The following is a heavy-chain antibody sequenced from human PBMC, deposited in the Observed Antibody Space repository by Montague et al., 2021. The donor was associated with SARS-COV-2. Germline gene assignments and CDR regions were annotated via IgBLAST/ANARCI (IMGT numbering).Heavy chain of an antibody. V-gene: IGHV6-1*01. D-gene: IGHD2-15*01. J-gene: IGHJ3*02. CDR3: ARTTTRMLYPENAFDI. CDR1: GDSVSGNTAT. Sequence: CAISGDSVSGNTATWNWIRQSPSIDLECVVVTYYRSKWYHGYAISLKSRITINPDTSKNQFSLQLSSVAPEDTAVFYCARTTTRMLYPENAFDIWGQGTMVTVSS. CDR2: TYYRSKWYH.